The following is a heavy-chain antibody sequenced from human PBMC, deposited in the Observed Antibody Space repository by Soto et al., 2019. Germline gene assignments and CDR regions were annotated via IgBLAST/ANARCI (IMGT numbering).Heavy chain of an antibody. CDR2: IYSGGAT. D-gene: IGHD1-1*01. CDR1: GFTVSNNY. Sequence: EVQLVESGGGLVQPGGSLRLSCAASGFTVSNNYMRWVRQAPGKGLEWVSLIYSGGATYYADSVKGRFTISRDKYKNKLYLQMNNLRAEDTAVYYCARDGTYNWVGGQGILVTVSS. J-gene: IGHJ4*02. CDR3: ARDGTYNWV. V-gene: IGHV3-66*01.